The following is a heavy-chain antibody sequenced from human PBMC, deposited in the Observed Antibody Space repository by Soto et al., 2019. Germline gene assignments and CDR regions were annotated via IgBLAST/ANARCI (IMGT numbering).Heavy chain of an antibody. D-gene: IGHD3-16*01. CDR1: GFAFSTYA. V-gene: IGHV3-64D*06. CDR2: ISTDGGST. CDR3: CITGIAVREFMGYYSGMDV. J-gene: IGHJ6*02. Sequence: GGSLRLSCSASGFAFSTYAMHWVRQAPGKGLEYVSAISTDGGSTYSADSVKGRFTISRDNSKNTLYLQMSSLRAEDTAVYYCCITGIAVREFMGYYSGMDVWGRGTTFTVSS.